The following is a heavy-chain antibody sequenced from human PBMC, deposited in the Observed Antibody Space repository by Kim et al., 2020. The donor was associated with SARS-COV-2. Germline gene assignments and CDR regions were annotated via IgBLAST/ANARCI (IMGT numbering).Heavy chain of an antibody. J-gene: IGHJ4*02. V-gene: IGHV4-59*01. CDR3: ARAKSVGATEHLDYFDY. D-gene: IGHD1-26*01. Sequence: LKSRVTISVDTSKNQFSLKLSSMTAADTAVYYCARAKSVGATEHLDYFDYWGQATLVTVSS.